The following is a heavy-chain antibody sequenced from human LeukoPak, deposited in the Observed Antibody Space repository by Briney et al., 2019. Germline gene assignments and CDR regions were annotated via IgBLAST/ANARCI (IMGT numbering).Heavy chain of an antibody. Sequence: SQTLSLTCTVSGGSISSGSYYWSRIRQPAGKGLEWIGRIYTSGSTNYNPSLKSRVTISVDTSKNQFSLKLSSVTAADTAVYYCARDRRWGYFDYWGQGTLVTVSS. J-gene: IGHJ4*02. CDR3: ARDRRWGYFDY. CDR2: IYTSGST. D-gene: IGHD7-27*01. V-gene: IGHV4-61*02. CDR1: GGSISSGSYY.